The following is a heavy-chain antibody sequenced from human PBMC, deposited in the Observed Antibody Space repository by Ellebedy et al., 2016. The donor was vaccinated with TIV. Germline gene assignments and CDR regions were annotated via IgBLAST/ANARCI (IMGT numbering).Heavy chain of an antibody. CDR1: GFTFSSYA. CDR3: ARDLGSSSFGGGWFDP. D-gene: IGHD6-6*01. J-gene: IGHJ5*02. CDR2: ISGSGVSA. V-gene: IGHV3-23*01. Sequence: GGSLRLXCAASGFTFSSYAMSWVRQAPGKGLEWVASISGSGVSAYYADSVKGRFTISRDNSNNTLYVQMNSLRDEDTAVYYCARDLGSSSFGGGWFDPWGQGTLVTVSS.